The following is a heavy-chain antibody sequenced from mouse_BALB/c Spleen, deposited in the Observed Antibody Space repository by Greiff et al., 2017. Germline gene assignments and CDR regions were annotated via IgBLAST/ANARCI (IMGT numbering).Heavy chain of an antibody. D-gene: IGHD1-1*01. CDR1: GYTFTSYY. Sequence: QVQLKESGAELVKPGASVKLSCKASGYTFTSYYMYWVKQRPGQGLEWIGEINPSNGGTNFNEKFKSKATLTVDKSSSTAYMQLSSLTSEDSAVYYCTRRDYGSKGDYWGQGTTLTVSS. CDR3: TRRDYGSKGDY. J-gene: IGHJ2*01. V-gene: IGHV1S81*02. CDR2: INPSNGGT.